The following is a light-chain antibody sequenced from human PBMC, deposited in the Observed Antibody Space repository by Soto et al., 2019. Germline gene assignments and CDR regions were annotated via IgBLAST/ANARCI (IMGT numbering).Light chain of an antibody. V-gene: IGKV1-39*01. CDR1: QSISSD. Sequence: EIQMTQSPSSLSASVGDRVTITCLASQSISSDLNWYQQKPGKAPKLLIYAASSLQSGVPSRFSGSGSGTDFILTISSPQPGDFATYYCQQSDTTPTAFGQGTKLEIK. CDR2: AAS. J-gene: IGKJ2*01. CDR3: QQSDTTPTA.